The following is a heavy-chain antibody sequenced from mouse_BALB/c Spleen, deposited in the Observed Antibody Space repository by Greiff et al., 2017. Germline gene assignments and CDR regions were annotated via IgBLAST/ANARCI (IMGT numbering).Heavy chain of an antibody. CDR2: ISYSGST. CDR1: GDSITSGY. D-gene: IGHD3-2*01. Sequence: EVKVVESGPSLVKPSQTLSLTCSVTGDSITSGYWNWIRKFPGNKLEYMGYISYSGSTYYNPSLKSRISITRDTSKNQYYLQLNSVTTEDTATYYCASRTARATSFAYWGQGTLVTVSA. J-gene: IGHJ3*01. V-gene: IGHV3-8*02. CDR3: ASRTARATSFAY.